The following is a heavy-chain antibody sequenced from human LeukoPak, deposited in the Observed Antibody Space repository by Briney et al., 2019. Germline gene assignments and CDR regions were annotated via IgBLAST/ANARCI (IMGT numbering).Heavy chain of an antibody. CDR2: IKQYGGDK. CDR1: GFTFDKHW. D-gene: IGHD5-12*01. Sequence: GGSLRLSCRASGFTFDKHWMSWVRQAPGKGLEWVATIKQYGGDKYYVDSVKGRFTISRDNAKNTVHLQMNSLRVEDTAIYFCAGAYSAYDPFDYWGQGILVTVSS. V-gene: IGHV3-7*01. J-gene: IGHJ4*02. CDR3: AGAYSAYDPFDY.